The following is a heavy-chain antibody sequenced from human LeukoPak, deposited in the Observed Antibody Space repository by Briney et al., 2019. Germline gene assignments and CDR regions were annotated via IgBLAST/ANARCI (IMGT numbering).Heavy chain of an antibody. V-gene: IGHV4-59*01. Sequence: SETLSLTCTVSGGSISYYYWSWIRQSPGKGLEWIGYIYYSGTTNYNPSLKSRVTISVDASKNQFSLQLRSVTAADAAVYYCAREDPQATVPEGMDVWGQGTTVTVSS. CDR1: GGSISYYY. CDR3: AREDPQATVPEGMDV. CDR2: IYYSGTT. J-gene: IGHJ6*02. D-gene: IGHD4-17*01.